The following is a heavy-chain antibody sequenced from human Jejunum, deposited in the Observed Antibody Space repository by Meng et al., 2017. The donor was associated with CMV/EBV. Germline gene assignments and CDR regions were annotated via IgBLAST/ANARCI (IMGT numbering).Heavy chain of an antibody. Sequence: AAGGTLSSYAISWVRQAPGQGLEWMGGIIPIFGTANYAQKFQGRVTITTDESTSTAYMELSSLRSEDTAVYYCARDQEGLNWFDPWGQGTLVTVSS. V-gene: IGHV1-69*05. J-gene: IGHJ5*02. CDR1: GGTLSSYA. CDR2: IIPIFGTA. CDR3: ARDQEGLNWFDP.